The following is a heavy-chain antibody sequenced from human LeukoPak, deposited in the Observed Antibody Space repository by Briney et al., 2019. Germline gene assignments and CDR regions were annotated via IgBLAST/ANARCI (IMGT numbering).Heavy chain of an antibody. V-gene: IGHV4-59*08. CDR1: GGSIGSYY. CDR2: IYSSGNT. J-gene: IGHJ5*02. CDR3: ARSPSTVNWFDP. Sequence: SGTLSLTCTVSGGSIGSYYWNWIRQPPGKGLEWIGYIYSSGNTNYNPSLKSRVTISVDTSENQFSLKLSSVTAADTAVYYCARSPSTVNWFDPWGQGTLVTVSS. D-gene: IGHD2-2*01.